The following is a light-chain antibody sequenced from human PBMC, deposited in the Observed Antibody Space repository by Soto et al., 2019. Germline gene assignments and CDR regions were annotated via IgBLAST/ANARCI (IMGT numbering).Light chain of an antibody. CDR3: YSAADNNLV. CDR2: KDS. J-gene: IGLJ2*01. CDR1: VLAKKY. Sequence: SYELTQPSSLSVSPGQTARITSSGDVLAKKYARWFQQKPGQAPVLVIYKDSERPSGIPERFSGTSSGTTATLTISGAQVEDGADYYCYSAADNNLVFGGGTKLTVL. V-gene: IGLV3-27*01.